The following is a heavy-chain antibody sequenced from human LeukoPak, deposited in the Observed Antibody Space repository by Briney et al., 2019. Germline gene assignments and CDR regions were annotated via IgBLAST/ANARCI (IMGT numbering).Heavy chain of an antibody. J-gene: IGHJ4*02. CDR1: GFTFSNYG. V-gene: IGHV3-23*01. Sequence: GGSLRLSCAASGFTFSNYGLSWVRQAPGKGLEWVSGITGSGGSTYYADSVKGRFTISRDNSKNTLYLQMNSLRAEDTAVYYCARDRVWFGELLESAFDYWGQGTLVTVSS. D-gene: IGHD3-10*01. CDR3: ARDRVWFGELLESAFDY. CDR2: ITGSGGST.